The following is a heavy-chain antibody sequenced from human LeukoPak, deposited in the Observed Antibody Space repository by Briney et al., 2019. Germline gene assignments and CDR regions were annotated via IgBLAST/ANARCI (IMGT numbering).Heavy chain of an antibody. CDR2: ISYDGSNK. Sequence: GRSLRLSCAASGFTFSSYAMHWVRQAPGKGLEWVAVISYDGSNKYYADSVKGRFTISRDNSKNTLYLQMNSLRAEDTAVYYCAKKTRSGGGWALLNWGQGTLVTVSS. D-gene: IGHD2-15*01. CDR1: GFTFSSYA. CDR3: AKKTRSGGGWALLN. V-gene: IGHV3-30*18. J-gene: IGHJ4*02.